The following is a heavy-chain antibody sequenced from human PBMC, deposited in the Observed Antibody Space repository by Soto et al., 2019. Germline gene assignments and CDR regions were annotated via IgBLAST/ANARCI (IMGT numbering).Heavy chain of an antibody. V-gene: IGHV3-23*01. CDR2: ISGSGGST. J-gene: IGHJ6*02. CDR3: ANXGGHYGRTYYYYYGMDV. D-gene: IGHD3-10*01. Sequence: GGSLRLSCPASGFTFSSYAMSWVRQAPGKGLEWVSAISGSGGSTYYADSVKGRFTTSRDNSKNTLYLQMNSLRAEDTAVYYCANXGGHYGRTYYYYYGMDVWGQGTTVTVSS. CDR1: GFTFSSYA.